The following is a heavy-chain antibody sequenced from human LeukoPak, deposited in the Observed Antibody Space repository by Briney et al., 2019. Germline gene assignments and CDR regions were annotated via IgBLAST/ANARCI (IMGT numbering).Heavy chain of an antibody. D-gene: IGHD6-19*01. Sequence: GGSLRLSCAASGFTFSTYGMHWVRQAPGKGLEWVSFIRYVGINKYYADSVKGRFTISRDNSKNTLYLQMNSLRAEDTAVYYCAKAAYSSGLFDPWGQGTLVTVSS. CDR3: AKAAYSSGLFDP. CDR2: IRYVGINK. J-gene: IGHJ5*02. CDR1: GFTFSTYG. V-gene: IGHV3-30*02.